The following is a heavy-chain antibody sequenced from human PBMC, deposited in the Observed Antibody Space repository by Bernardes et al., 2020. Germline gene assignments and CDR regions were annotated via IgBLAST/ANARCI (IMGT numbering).Heavy chain of an antibody. V-gene: IGHV4-61*01. CDR3: ARAEGEYSGYDPSWPADGVYYGMDV. J-gene: IGHJ6*04. CDR2: IYYSGST. D-gene: IGHD5-12*01. Sequence: SETLSLTCTVSGGSVSSGSYYWSWIRQPPGKGLEWIGYIYYSGSTNYNPSLKSRVTISVDTSKNQFSLKLSSVTAADTAVYYCARAEGEYSGYDPSWPADGVYYGMDVWGKGTTVTVSS. CDR1: GGSVSSGSYY.